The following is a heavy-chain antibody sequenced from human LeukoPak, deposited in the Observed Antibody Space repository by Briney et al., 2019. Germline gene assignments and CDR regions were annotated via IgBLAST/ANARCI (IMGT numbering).Heavy chain of an antibody. Sequence: PGGSVRLFCAASLFTFDDYTMHLVRQAPGKGVEWVSAISGSGGSTYYADSVTGRFTISRDNPKNTLYLQMNSLRAEDTAVYYCAKPSGGYSSGYYFDYWGQGTLVTVSS. CDR1: LFTFDDYT. CDR3: AKPSGGYSSGYYFDY. CDR2: ISGSGGST. V-gene: IGHV3-23*01. J-gene: IGHJ4*02. D-gene: IGHD3-22*01.